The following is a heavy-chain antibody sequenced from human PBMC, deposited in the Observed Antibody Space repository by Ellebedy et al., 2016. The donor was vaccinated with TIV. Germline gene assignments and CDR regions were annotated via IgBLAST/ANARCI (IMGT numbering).Heavy chain of an antibody. Sequence: GGSLRLSCAASGFTFSDYYMSWIRQAPGKGLEWVSYVSSSGSTIYYADSVKGRFTISRDDAENALYLQMNGLRAGDTAVYYCARGGYCGSGSSSGLDIWGQGTMVTVSS. CDR1: GFTFSDYY. V-gene: IGHV3-11*01. CDR2: VSSSGSTI. D-gene: IGHD3-10*01. J-gene: IGHJ3*02. CDR3: ARGGYCGSGSSSGLDI.